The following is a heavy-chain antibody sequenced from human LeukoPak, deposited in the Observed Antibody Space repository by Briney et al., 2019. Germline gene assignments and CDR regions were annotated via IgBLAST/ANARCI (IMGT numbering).Heavy chain of an antibody. CDR3: ARLLGVAWYFEFDY. V-gene: IGHV3-23*01. J-gene: IGHJ4*02. Sequence: LSGGSLRLSCAASGFTFSSYAMTWVRQAPGKGLEWVSVISDSGGSTYYADSMKGRFTISRDSSKNTLYLQMNSLRAEDTAVYYCARLLGVAWYFEFDYWGQGTLVTVSS. CDR1: GFTFSSYA. D-gene: IGHD6-13*01. CDR2: ISDSGGST.